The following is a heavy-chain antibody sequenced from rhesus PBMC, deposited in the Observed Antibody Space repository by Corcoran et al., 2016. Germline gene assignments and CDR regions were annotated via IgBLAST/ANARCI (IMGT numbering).Heavy chain of an antibody. J-gene: IGHJ4*01. CDR1: GFTFSSYL. CDR3: AGLTSP. CDR2: INSAGSST. Sequence: EVQLVESGGGLAKPGGSLRLSCAASGFTFSSYLMHWVRQAPGKGLEWLSAINSAGSSTYYADSVKGRFTISRENAKNTLYLQMDGLRAEDTAVYYCAGLTSPWGQGVLVTVSS. V-gene: IGHV3-14*01.